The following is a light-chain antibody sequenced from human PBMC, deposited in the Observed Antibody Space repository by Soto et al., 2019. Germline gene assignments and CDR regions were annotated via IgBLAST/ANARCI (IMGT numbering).Light chain of an antibody. V-gene: IGKV2-28*01. CDR3: MQALQAPYT. CDR2: LGS. CDR1: QSLLHSNGYNY. J-gene: IGKJ2*01. Sequence: DIVMTQSPLSLPVTPGEPASISCRSSQSLLHSNGYNYLDWYLQKPGQSPQLLIYLGSNRASGVPARVSGSESGTDFTLKISRVEAEDVGVYYCMQALQAPYTFGQGTKLEIK.